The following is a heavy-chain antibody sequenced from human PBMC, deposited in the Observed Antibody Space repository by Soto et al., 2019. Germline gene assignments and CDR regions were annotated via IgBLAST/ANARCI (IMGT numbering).Heavy chain of an antibody. D-gene: IGHD6-6*01. J-gene: IGHJ5*02. CDR3: ARGLGRTLDNWFDP. V-gene: IGHV3-30-3*01. CDR1: GFTFSSYA. Sequence: SLRLSCAASGFTFSSYAMHWVRQAPGKGLEWVAVISYDGSNKYYADSVKGRFTISRDNSKNTLYLQMNSLRAEDTAVYYCARGLGRTLDNWFDPWGQGTLVTVSS. CDR2: ISYDGSNK.